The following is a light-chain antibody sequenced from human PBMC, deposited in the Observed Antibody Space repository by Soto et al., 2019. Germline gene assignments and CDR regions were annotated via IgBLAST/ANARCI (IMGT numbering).Light chain of an antibody. CDR1: QSVSSN. Sequence: EIVMTQSPATLSVSPGERATLSCRASQSVSSNLAWYQQTPGQAPRLLFFGASIRATGIPDRFSGSGSGTDFTLTISRLEPEDSAVYHCQQYGSSPTTFGQGTKVDI. J-gene: IGKJ1*01. V-gene: IGKV3-20*01. CDR3: QQYGSSPTT. CDR2: GAS.